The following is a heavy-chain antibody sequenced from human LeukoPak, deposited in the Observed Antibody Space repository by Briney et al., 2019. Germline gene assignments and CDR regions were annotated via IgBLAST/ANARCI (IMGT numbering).Heavy chain of an antibody. V-gene: IGHV4-4*07. J-gene: IGHJ4*02. CDR3: ARDGDCGGDCYGYYFDY. CDR2: IYTSGST. D-gene: IGHD2-21*02. Sequence: PSETLSLTCTVSDGSISSYYWSWIRQPAGKGLEWIGRIYTSGSTNYNPSLKSRVTMSVDTSKNQFSLKLSSVTAADTAVYYCARDGDCGGDCYGYYFDYWGQGTLVTVSS. CDR1: DGSISSYY.